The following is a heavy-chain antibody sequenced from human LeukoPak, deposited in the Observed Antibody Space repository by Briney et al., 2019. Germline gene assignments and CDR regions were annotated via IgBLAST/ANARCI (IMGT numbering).Heavy chain of an antibody. D-gene: IGHD2-8*01. CDR3: ARELNRPNFFDY. CDR2: IYSGSST. V-gene: IGHV3-53*05. Sequence: GGSLRLSCAASGFTVRSNYMSWVRQAPGKGLEWVSLIYSGSSTYYADSVRGRFTISRDNSKNTLYLQMNSLRAEDTSVYYCARELNRPNFFDYWGQGTLVTVSS. J-gene: IGHJ4*02. CDR1: GFTVRSNY.